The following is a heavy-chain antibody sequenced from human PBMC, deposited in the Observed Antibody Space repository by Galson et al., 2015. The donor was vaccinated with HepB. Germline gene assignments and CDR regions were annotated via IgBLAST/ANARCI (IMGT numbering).Heavy chain of an antibody. CDR2: ISDSGGST. D-gene: IGHD6-13*01. V-gene: IGHV3-23*01. J-gene: IGHJ4*02. CDR3: AKARSGIVAAATNY. Sequence: SLRLSCAASGFTFDNYAMSWVRQASGKGLEWVSVISDSGGSTYYADSVQGRFTISRDKSENTLYLQMNSLRVEDTAIYYCAKARSGIVAAATNYWGQGTLVTVSS. CDR1: GFTFDNYA.